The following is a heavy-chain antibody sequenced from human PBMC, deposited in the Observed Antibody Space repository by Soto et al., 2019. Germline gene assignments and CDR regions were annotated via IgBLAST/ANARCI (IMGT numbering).Heavy chain of an antibody. V-gene: IGHV4-34*01. CDR3: ARLRRISAAAADYYGMDV. D-gene: IGHD6-13*01. CDR2: VSHGGTT. CDR1: VGSLSGYS. J-gene: IGHJ6*02. Sequence: SETLSLTCAVYVGSLSGYSWRRILQSPVNGLEWIREVSHGGTTNYNPSLMSRVTISVDTSQNQLSLQVRSVTVADTAVYYWARLRRISAAAADYYGMDVGGQGTTVTVSS.